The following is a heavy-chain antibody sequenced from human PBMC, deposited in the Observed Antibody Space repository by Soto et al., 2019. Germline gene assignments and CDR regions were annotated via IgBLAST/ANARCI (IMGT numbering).Heavy chain of an antibody. D-gene: IGHD3-3*01. Sequence: ASVKVSCKASGYTFTSYDINWVRQATGQGLERMGWMNPNSGNTGYAQKFQGRVTMTRNTSISTAYMELSSLRSEDTAVYYCARAETIFGVVLNWFAPWGQGTLVTVSS. J-gene: IGHJ5*02. CDR2: MNPNSGNT. CDR1: GYTFTSYD. CDR3: ARAETIFGVVLNWFAP. V-gene: IGHV1-8*01.